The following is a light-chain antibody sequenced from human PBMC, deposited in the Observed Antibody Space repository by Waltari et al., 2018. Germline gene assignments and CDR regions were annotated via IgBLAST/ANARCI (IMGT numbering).Light chain of an antibody. Sequence: DIVMTQSPDSLAVSLGERATINCKSSKPFMYSPTNKNFLAWYQQKVGQPPKLLIYWASTRESGVPERFSGSGSGTDFTLTISSLQAEDVAVYYCHQYYKTPWTFGQGTKVEIK. CDR3: HQYYKTPWT. V-gene: IGKV4-1*01. CDR1: KPFMYSPTNKNF. J-gene: IGKJ1*01. CDR2: WAS.